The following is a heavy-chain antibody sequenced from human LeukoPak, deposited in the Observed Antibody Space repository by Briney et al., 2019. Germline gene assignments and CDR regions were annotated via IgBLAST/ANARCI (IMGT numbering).Heavy chain of an antibody. V-gene: IGHV3-66*01. D-gene: IGHD4-11*01. J-gene: IGHJ4*02. Sequence: GGSLRLSCAASGFDVMTNYMSWVRQAPGEGLEWVSVISRGADTYYADSVKGRFIIYRDSSTNTVYLQMDRLRAEDTAVYFCVKETPGTTMYYWGQGTLVTASS. CDR3: VKETPGTTMYY. CDR2: ISRGADT. CDR1: GFDVMTNY.